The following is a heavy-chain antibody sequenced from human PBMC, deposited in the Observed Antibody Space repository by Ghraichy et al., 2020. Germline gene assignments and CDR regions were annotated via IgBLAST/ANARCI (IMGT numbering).Heavy chain of an antibody. CDR1: GGSISSSSYY. V-gene: IGHV4-39*01. CDR2: IYYSGST. D-gene: IGHD3-10*01. CDR3: ARVFPLWFGELLHVGIGWFDP. Sequence: SETLSLTCTVSGGSISSSSYYWGWIRQPPGKGLEWIGSIYYSGSTYYNPSLKSRVTISVDTSKNQFSLKLSSVTAADTAVYYCARVFPLWFGELLHVGIGWFDPWGQGTLVTVSS. J-gene: IGHJ5*02.